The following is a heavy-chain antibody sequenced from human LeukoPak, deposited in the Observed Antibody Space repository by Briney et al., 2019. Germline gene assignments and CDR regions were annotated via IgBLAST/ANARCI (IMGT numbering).Heavy chain of an antibody. CDR2: IRYDGSNK. V-gene: IGHV3-30*02. D-gene: IGHD1-26*01. CDR1: GFTFSSYG. Sequence: GGSLRLSCAASGFTFSSYGMHWVRQAPGKGLEWVAFIRYDGSNKYYADSVKGRFTISRDNSKNTLYLQMNSLRAEDTAVYYCTRGSRIVGATEPYYYYYYMDVWGKGTTVTVSS. J-gene: IGHJ6*03. CDR3: TRGSRIVGATEPYYYYYYMDV.